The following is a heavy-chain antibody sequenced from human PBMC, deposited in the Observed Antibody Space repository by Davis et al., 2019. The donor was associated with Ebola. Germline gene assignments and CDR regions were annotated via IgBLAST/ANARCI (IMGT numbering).Heavy chain of an antibody. CDR2: INKDGSGT. D-gene: IGHD6-6*01. CDR1: GFTFSSYS. V-gene: IGHV3-74*01. CDR3: ARSSIAARPGYYYGMDV. Sequence: GSLKISCAASGFTFSSYSMNWVRQAPGKGLVWVSRINKDGSGTSYADSVKGRITISRDNAKNSLYLQMNSLRAEDTAVYYCARSSIAARPGYYYGMDVWGQGTTVTVSS. J-gene: IGHJ6*02.